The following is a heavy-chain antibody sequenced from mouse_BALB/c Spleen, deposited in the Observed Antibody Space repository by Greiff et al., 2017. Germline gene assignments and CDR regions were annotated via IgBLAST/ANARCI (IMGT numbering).Heavy chain of an antibody. Sequence: EVKVVESGGGLVKPGGSLKLSCAASGFTFSSYAMSWVRQTPEKRLEWVASISSGGSTYYPDSVKGRFTISRDNARNILYLQMSSLRSEDTAMYYCAREGVYWYFDVWGAGTTVTVSS. V-gene: IGHV5-6-5*01. CDR2: ISSGGST. CDR3: AREGVYWYFDV. J-gene: IGHJ1*01. CDR1: GFTFSSYA.